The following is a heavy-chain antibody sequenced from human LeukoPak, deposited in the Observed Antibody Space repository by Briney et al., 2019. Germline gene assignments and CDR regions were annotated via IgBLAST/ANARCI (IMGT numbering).Heavy chain of an antibody. D-gene: IGHD6-13*01. CDR1: GFTFDDYA. V-gene: IGHV3-9*01. CDR2: ISWNSGSI. CDR3: AKDIRSAAAGSLDY. Sequence: PGGSLRLSCAASGFTFDDYAMHWDRQAPGKGLEWVSGISWNSGSIGYADSVKGRFTISRDNAKNSLYLQMNSLRAEDTALYYCAKDIRSAAAGSLDYWGQGTLVTVSS. J-gene: IGHJ4*02.